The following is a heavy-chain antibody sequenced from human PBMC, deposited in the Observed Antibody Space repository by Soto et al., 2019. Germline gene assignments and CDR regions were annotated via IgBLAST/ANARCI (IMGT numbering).Heavy chain of an antibody. CDR2: IKQDESEK. V-gene: IGHV3-7*03. CDR3: AKTHRATTVVTRYWYFDL. D-gene: IGHD4-17*01. CDR1: GFTFSDYW. J-gene: IGHJ2*01. Sequence: GGSLRLSCAASGFTFSDYWLGWARQAPGKGLEWVANIKQDESEKNYVDSVKGRFTISRDNAKNSLYLQMNSLTGEDTALYFCAKTHRATTVVTRYWYFDLWGRGTLVTVSS.